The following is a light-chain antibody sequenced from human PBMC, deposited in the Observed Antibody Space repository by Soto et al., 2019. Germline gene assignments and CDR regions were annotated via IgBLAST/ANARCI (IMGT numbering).Light chain of an antibody. Sequence: IQTTQSPSSLSASVGDRFTITCLASQSISNYLNWYQQRPGKAPNLLIYAASSMISGVPSRFSGSGSGTDFTLTISDLQADDFATYYCQQSFTTPLTFGGGTKVDIK. J-gene: IGKJ4*01. CDR3: QQSFTTPLT. CDR1: QSISNY. V-gene: IGKV1-39*01. CDR2: AAS.